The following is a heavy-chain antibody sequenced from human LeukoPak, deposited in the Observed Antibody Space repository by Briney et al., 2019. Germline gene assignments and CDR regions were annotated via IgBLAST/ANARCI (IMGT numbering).Heavy chain of an antibody. J-gene: IGHJ3*02. CDR3: AKVSVRVITNTDAFDI. CDR1: GFTFSSYA. Sequence: GGSLRLSCAASGFTFSSYAMSWVRQAPGKGLEWVSAISGSGGSTYYADSVKGRFTISRDNSKNTLYLQMNSLRAEDTAVYYCAKVSVRVITNTDAFDIWGQGTMVTVSS. CDR2: ISGSGGST. V-gene: IGHV3-23*01. D-gene: IGHD3-22*01.